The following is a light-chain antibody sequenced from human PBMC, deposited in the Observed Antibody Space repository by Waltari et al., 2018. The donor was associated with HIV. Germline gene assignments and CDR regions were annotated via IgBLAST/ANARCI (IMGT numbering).Light chain of an antibody. Sequence: QSALTPPASVSGSPGQSITISCTGTSSDVGGYNYVSWYQQPPVKAPKRMIYDVSNRPSGVSNRFSGSKSGNTASLTISGLQAEDEADYYCSSYTSSSTPLVVFGGGTKLTVL. V-gene: IGLV2-14*03. CDR1: SSDVGGYNY. J-gene: IGLJ2*01. CDR2: DVS. CDR3: SSYTSSSTPLVV.